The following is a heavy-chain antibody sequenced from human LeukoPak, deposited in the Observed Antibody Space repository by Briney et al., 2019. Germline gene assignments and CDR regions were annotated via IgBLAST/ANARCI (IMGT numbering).Heavy chain of an antibody. CDR3: ARGLSAIVH. J-gene: IGHJ4*02. Sequence: SETLSLTCAVYGGAFSGYYWSWIRQPPGKGLEWIGEINHSGSTNYNPSLKSRVTISVDTSKNQFSLKLSSVTAADTAVYYCARGLSAIVHWGQGTLVTVSS. CDR2: INHSGST. D-gene: IGHD2-21*02. V-gene: IGHV4-34*01. CDR1: GGAFSGYY.